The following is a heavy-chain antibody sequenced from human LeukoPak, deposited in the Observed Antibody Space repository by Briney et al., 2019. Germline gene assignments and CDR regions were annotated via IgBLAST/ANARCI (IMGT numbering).Heavy chain of an antibody. D-gene: IGHD3-9*01. Sequence: ASVKVSCNASGGTFSSYAISWVRQAPGQGLEWMGGIIPIFGTANYAQKFQGRVTITADESTSTAYMELSSLRSEDTAVYYCATNFDWLLPFDYWGQGTLVTVSS. J-gene: IGHJ4*02. V-gene: IGHV1-69*01. CDR2: IIPIFGTA. CDR3: ATNFDWLLPFDY. CDR1: GGTFSSYA.